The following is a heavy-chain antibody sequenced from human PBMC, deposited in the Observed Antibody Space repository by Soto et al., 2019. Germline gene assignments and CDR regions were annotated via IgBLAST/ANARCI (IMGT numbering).Heavy chain of an antibody. CDR3: AKDTSSSPYYMDV. CDR2: ITGSTGTT. CDR1: GFTFSNFA. Sequence: EAQVLETGGGSVQPGGSLRLSCAASGFTFSNFALSWVRHAPGKGLEWVSEITGSTGTTYYADSVKGRFIISRDNSKNTLHLQMNSLRAEDTAVYYCAKDTSSSPYYMDVWGKGTTVIVSS. D-gene: IGHD2-2*01. J-gene: IGHJ6*03. V-gene: IGHV3-23*01.